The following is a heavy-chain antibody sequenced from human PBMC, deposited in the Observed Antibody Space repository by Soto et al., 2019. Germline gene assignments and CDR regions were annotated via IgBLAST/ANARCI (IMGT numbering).Heavy chain of an antibody. Sequence: QIILKGSGPTLLKPTQTLTLTCTFSGFSLSTRGVGVGWIRQPPGKALEWLALIYWDGFKHYSPSLESRLTIREDTAKNQVVLTMTNMDPVDTATYYCAHKGGGDRILDYWGQGTLVTVSS. D-gene: IGHD3-16*01. CDR3: AHKGGGDRILDY. V-gene: IGHV2-5*02. CDR2: IYWDGFK. CDR1: GFSLSTRGVG. J-gene: IGHJ4*02.